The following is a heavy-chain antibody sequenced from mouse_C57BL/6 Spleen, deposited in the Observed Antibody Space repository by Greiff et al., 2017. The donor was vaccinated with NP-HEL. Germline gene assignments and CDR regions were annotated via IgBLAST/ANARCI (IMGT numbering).Heavy chain of an antibody. CDR1: GFTFSSYA. J-gene: IGHJ3*01. CDR3: ARNYDYDQGFAY. D-gene: IGHD2-4*01. V-gene: IGHV5-4*01. CDR2: ISDGGSYT. Sequence: EVHLVESGGGLVKPGGSLKLSCAASGFTFSSYAMSWVRQTPEKRLEWVATISDGGSYTYYPDNVKGRFTISRDNAKNNLYLQMSHLKSEDTAMYYCARNYDYDQGFAYWGQGTLVTVSA.